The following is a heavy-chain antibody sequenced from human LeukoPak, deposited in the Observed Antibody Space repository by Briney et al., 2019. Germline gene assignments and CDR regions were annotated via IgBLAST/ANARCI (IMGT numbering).Heavy chain of an antibody. CDR1: GGSISSYY. CDR2: IYYSGST. CDR3: ARGLIAASDY. D-gene: IGHD6-13*01. J-gene: IGHJ4*02. V-gene: IGHV4-59*01. Sequence: SETLSLTCTVSGGSISSYYWSWIRQPPGKGLEWIGYIYYSGSTNYNPSLRSRVTISVDTSKNQFSLKLSSVTAADTAVYYCARGLIAASDYWGQGTLVTVSS.